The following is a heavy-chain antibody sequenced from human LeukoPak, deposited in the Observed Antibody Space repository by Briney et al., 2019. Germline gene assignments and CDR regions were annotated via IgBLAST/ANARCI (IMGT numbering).Heavy chain of an antibody. J-gene: IGHJ4*02. D-gene: IGHD3-10*01. Sequence: PGGSLRLSCAASGFTFSSYAMSWVRQAPGKGLEWVSAISGSGGSTYYADSVKGRFTISRDNSKNTLYLQMNSLRAEDTAVYYCAKNTYYYGSESYYNGPTFDYWGQGTLVTVSS. CDR3: AKNTYYYGSESYYNGPTFDY. V-gene: IGHV3-23*01. CDR1: GFTFSSYA. CDR2: ISGSGGST.